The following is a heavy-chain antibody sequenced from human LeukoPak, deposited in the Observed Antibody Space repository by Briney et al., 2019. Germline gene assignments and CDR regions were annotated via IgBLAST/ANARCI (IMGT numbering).Heavy chain of an antibody. CDR3: ARRYGSVLNYYYYYMDV. Sequence: GASVKVSCKASGYTFTGYYMHWVRQASGQGLEWMGWINPNSGGTNYAQKFQGRVTMTRDTSISTAYMELSRLRSEDTAVYYCARRYGSVLNYYYYYMDVWGKGTTVTISS. CDR2: INPNSGGT. CDR1: GYTFTGYY. D-gene: IGHD3-10*01. V-gene: IGHV1-2*02. J-gene: IGHJ6*03.